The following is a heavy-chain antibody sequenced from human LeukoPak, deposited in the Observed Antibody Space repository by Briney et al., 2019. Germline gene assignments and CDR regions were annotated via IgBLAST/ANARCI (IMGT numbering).Heavy chain of an antibody. V-gene: IGHV4-4*07. Sequence: SETLSLTCTVSGGSISSYYWSWIRRPAGKGLEWIGRIYTSGSTNYNPSLKSRVTISVDTSKNQFSLKLSSETAADTAVYYCARLGDSSSSRYYYYYMDVWGKGTTVTVSS. D-gene: IGHD6-6*01. CDR1: GGSISSYY. CDR3: ARLGDSSSSRYYYYYMDV. J-gene: IGHJ6*03. CDR2: IYTSGST.